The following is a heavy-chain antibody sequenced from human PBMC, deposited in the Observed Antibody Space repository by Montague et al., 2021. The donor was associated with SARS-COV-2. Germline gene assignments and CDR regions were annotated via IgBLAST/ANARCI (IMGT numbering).Heavy chain of an antibody. CDR1: GGSISSSSYY. CDR3: ATREDPGGGIPGPFDF. Sequence: SETLSLTCTVSGGSISSSSYYWAWIRQPPGKGLEWIGSIYYRGSTYYNPSLKSRVFISVDTSKNQLSLTLTSVTAADTAVYYCATREDPGGGIPGPFDFWGQGTLVSVSS. J-gene: IGHJ4*02. D-gene: IGHD4-23*01. CDR2: IYYRGST. V-gene: IGHV4-39*01.